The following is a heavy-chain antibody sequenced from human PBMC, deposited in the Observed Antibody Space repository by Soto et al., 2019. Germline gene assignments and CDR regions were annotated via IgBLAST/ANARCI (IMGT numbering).Heavy chain of an antibody. J-gene: IGHJ5*02. CDR1: GGTFSSYA. CDR3: ARVGGFLYYYGSESGWFDP. V-gene: IGHV1-69*01. CDR2: IIPIFGTA. D-gene: IGHD3-10*01. Sequence: QVQLVQSGAEVKKPGSSVKVSCKASGGTFSSYAISWVRQAPGQGLEWMGGIIPIFGTANYAQKFQGRVTIAADESTSTAYMELSSLRSEDTAVYYCARVGGFLYYYGSESGWFDPWGQGTLVTVSS.